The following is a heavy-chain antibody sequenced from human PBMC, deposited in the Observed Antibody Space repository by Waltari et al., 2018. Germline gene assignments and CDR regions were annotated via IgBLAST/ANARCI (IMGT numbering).Heavy chain of an antibody. V-gene: IGHV4-31*01. CDR3: ARVGGIRGYAPVGAFDI. D-gene: IGHD2-2*01. Sequence: QVQLQESGSGLVKPSQTLSLTCSVSGDSISSGSYWWTWLRQYPGKGLEWICYFYKSGSTYYNPSLKSLVIISVDMSENQFSLRLNSVTAADTAVYYCARVGGIRGYAPVGAFDIWGQGKMVTVSS. J-gene: IGHJ3*02. CDR1: GDSISSGSYW. CDR2: FYKSGST.